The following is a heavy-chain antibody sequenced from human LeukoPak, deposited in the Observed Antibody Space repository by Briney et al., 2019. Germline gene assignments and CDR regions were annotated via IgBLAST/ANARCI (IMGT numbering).Heavy chain of an antibody. Sequence: GGSLRLSCAASGFTFSNYWMHWVRQVPGKGLVCVSRINIDGTSTSYADSVKGRFTISRDNAKNALYLQMNSLRAEDTAVYYCARGSSGWYGTDYWGQGALVDVSS. CDR3: ARGSSGWYGTDY. CDR2: INIDGTST. CDR1: GFTFSNYW. D-gene: IGHD6-19*01. J-gene: IGHJ4*02. V-gene: IGHV3-74*01.